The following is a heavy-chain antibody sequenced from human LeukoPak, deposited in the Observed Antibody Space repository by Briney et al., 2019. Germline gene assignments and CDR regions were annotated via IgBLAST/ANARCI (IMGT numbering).Heavy chain of an antibody. CDR2: IIHSGST. CDR3: ARGGTMVRGVIRRYYFDY. Sequence: SETLSLTCAVYGGSFSGYYWGWIRQPPGRGLEWIGVIIHSGSTNYNPSLKGRVTISVDTSKNQFSLKLSSVTAADTAVYYCARGGTMVRGVIRRYYFDYWGQGTLVTVSS. J-gene: IGHJ4*02. D-gene: IGHD3-10*01. CDR1: GGSFSGYY. V-gene: IGHV4-34*01.